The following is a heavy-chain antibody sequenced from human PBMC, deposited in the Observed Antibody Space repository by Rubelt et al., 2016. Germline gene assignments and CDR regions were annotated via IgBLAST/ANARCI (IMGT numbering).Heavy chain of an antibody. CDR1: GYTFTNYP. Sequence: QAQMEQSGAEVKKPGASVKVSCKASGYTFTNYPISWVRRAPGQGLEWMGWISTYNRNTKFAQKFQGRVTMTTDTSTSTAYMELRSLRVDDTAVDYCASYSSGHFDYWGQGTLVTVSS. V-gene: IGHV1-18*01. CDR2: ISTYNRNT. D-gene: IGHD6-19*01. J-gene: IGHJ4*02. CDR3: ASYSSGHFDY.